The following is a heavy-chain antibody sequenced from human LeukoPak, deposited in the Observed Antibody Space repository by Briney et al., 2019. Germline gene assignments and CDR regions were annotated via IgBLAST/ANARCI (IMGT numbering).Heavy chain of an antibody. J-gene: IGHJ4*02. CDR3: AKDRDIVVVPAAIVISYFDS. CDR2: ISGSGGST. V-gene: IGHV3-23*01. Sequence: PGGSLRLSCAASGFTFSSYSMSWVRQAPGKGLEWVSAISGSGGSTYYADSVKGRFTISRDNSKNTLYPQMNVLRAEDTAVYSSAKDRDIVVVPAAIVISYFDSWGPGTLVTVSS. CDR1: GFTFSSYS. D-gene: IGHD2-2*01.